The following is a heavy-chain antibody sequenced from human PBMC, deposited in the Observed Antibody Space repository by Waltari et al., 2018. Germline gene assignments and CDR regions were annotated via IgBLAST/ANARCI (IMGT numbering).Heavy chain of an antibody. CDR3: ARGVRYCSGGSCSLDY. V-gene: IGHV4-59*11. CDR2: IYYSGST. D-gene: IGHD2-15*01. J-gene: IGHJ4*02. Sequence: QVQLQESGPGLVKPSETLSLTCTVSGGSISSHYWSWIRQPPGKGLEWIGYIYYSGSTNYKPSLKSRVTISVDTSKNQFSLKLSSVTAADTAVYYCARGVRYCSGGSCSLDYWGQGTLVTVSS. CDR1: GGSISSHY.